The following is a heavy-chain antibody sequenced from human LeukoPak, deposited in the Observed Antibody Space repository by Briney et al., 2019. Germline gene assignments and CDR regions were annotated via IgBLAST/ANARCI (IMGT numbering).Heavy chain of an antibody. CDR1: GFTFSSYW. J-gene: IGHJ4*02. CDR3: ARGYSGYDSGPFFDY. D-gene: IGHD5-12*01. Sequence: GGSLRLSCAASGFTFSSYWMHWVRQAPGKGLVWVSRINSDGSSTSYADSVKGRFTISRDNAKNSLYLQMNSLRAEDTAVYYCARGYSGYDSGPFFDYWGQGTLVTVSS. CDR2: INSDGSST. V-gene: IGHV3-74*01.